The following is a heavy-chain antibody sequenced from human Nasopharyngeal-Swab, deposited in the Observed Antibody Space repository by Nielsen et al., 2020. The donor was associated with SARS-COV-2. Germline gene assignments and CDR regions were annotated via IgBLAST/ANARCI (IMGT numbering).Heavy chain of an antibody. J-gene: IGHJ4*02. CDR2: INHIGST. CDR1: GGSFSGYY. CDR3: ASGRWGGSGWYDPRGLFEC. Sequence: LSCDVYGGSFSGYYWSWIRQPPGKGLEWIGEINHIGSTNYNPSLKRGVTISVDTATNQFSLKLRSVTAADTAVYHCASGRWGGSGWYDPRGLFECWGQGTLVTVSS. V-gene: IGHV4-34*01. D-gene: IGHD6-19*01.